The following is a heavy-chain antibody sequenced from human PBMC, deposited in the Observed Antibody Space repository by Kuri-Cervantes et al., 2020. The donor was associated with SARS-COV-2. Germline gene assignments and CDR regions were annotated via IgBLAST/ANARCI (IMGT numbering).Heavy chain of an antibody. CDR2: MNPNSGNT. CDR3: ARRFYGSSWYNYYYYGMDV. Sequence: ASVKVSCEASGYTFTSYDINWVRQATGQGLEWMGWMNPNSGNTGYAQKFQGRVTMTRNTSISTAYMELSSLRSEDTAVYYCARRFYGSSWYNYYYYGMDVWGQGTTVTVSS. CDR1: GYTFTSYD. J-gene: IGHJ6*02. V-gene: IGHV1-8*01. D-gene: IGHD6-13*01.